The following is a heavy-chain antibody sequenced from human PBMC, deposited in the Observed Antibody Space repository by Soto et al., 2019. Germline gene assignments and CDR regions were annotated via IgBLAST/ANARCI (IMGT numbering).Heavy chain of an antibody. V-gene: IGHV4-39*01. CDR3: ARHYSSGSRNWFDP. Sequence: QLQLQESGPGLVKPSETLSLTCSVSGGSINSSSYFWGWVRQPPGKGLEWIGSIYYSGSTNYNPSLRSRVTISVDTSKVQLSLKLSSVTAADTAVFYCARHYSSGSRNWFDPWGQGTLVTVSS. CDR1: GGSINSSSYF. CDR2: IYYSGST. D-gene: IGHD6-19*01. J-gene: IGHJ5*02.